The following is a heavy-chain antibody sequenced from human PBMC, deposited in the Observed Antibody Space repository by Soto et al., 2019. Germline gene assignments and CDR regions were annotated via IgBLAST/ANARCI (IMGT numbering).Heavy chain of an antibody. D-gene: IGHD3-22*01. V-gene: IGHV1-46*01. CDR1: GNSFTTYY. CDR3: AGLYHYDSSGYYDY. Sequence: ASVKVSCKASGNSFTTYYMHWVRQAPGQGLEWMGIINPSGGRTTYAQRFQGRVTMTRDTSTSTFHMELSSLTSEDTAVYYCAGLYHYDSSGYYDYWGQGTLVTVSS. J-gene: IGHJ4*02. CDR2: INPSGGRT.